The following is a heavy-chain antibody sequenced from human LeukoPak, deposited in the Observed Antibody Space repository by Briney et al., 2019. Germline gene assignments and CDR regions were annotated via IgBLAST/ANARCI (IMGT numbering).Heavy chain of an antibody. Sequence: PAGALRLSCVVSGCTFSSYHMNWVRQAPGKGLQGVSSISTSSSSSYIYYADSVTGRFNISRDNDKNSLYLQMNSLRAEDTAVYYCARRDTTERGHSYGLDGWGQGTLVTVSS. V-gene: IGHV3-21*01. J-gene: IGHJ4*02. CDR3: ARRDTTERGHSYGLDG. CDR2: ISTSSSSSYI. D-gene: IGHD5-18*01. CDR1: GCTFSSYH.